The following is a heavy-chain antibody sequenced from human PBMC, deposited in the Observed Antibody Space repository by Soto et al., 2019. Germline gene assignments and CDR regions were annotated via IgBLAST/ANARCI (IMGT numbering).Heavy chain of an antibody. V-gene: IGHV1-69*13. D-gene: IGHD2-2*01. CDR2: IIPIFGTA. J-gene: IGHJ6*02. CDR3: ARTSVVVPAAVEIYYYYGMDV. Sequence: SVKVSCKASGGTFSSYAISWVRQAPGQGLEWMGGIIPIFGTANYAQKFQGRVTITADESTSTAYMVLSSLRSEDTAVYYCARTSVVVPAAVEIYYYYGMDVWGQGTTVTVSS. CDR1: GGTFSSYA.